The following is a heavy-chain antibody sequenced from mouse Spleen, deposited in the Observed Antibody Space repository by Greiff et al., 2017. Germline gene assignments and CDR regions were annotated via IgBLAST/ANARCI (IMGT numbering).Heavy chain of an antibody. V-gene: IGHV7-3*01. D-gene: IGHD4-1*01. CDR2: IRNKANGYTT. CDR3: ARETGTGYFDV. J-gene: IGHJ1*01. Sequence: EVKLMESGGGLVQPGGSLSLSCAASGFTFTDYYMSWVRQPPGKALEWLGFIRNKANGYTTEYSASVKGRFTISRDNSQSILYLQMNALRAEDSATYYCARETGTGYFDVWGAGTTVTVSS. CDR1: GFTFTDYY.